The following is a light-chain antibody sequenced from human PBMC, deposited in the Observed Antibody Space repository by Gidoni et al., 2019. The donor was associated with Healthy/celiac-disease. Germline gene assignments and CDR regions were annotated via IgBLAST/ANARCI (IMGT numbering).Light chain of an antibody. CDR1: QSLLHSNGYNY. CDR2: LVS. V-gene: IGKV2-28*01. J-gene: IGKJ1*01. CDR3: MQALQTPWT. Sequence: DIVMTQSPLSLPVTPGEPASISCRSSQSLLHSNGYNYLDWYLQKPGQSPQLLIYLVSNRASGVPDRFSGSGSGTDFTLKISRVEAEDGGVYYCMQALQTPWTFGQGTKVEIK.